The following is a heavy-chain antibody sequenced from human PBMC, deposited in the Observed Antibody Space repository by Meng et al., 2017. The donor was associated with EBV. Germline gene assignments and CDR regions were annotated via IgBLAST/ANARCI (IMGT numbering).Heavy chain of an antibody. CDR1: GGSVNNESYY. J-gene: IGHJ5*02. V-gene: IGHV4-61*01. CDR2: IYYTGST. D-gene: IGHD4-11*01. Sequence: VQLQESGPGLVTPSXXXXXTXXVSGGSVNNESYYWGWIRQPPGKGLEYIGYIYYTGSTNYNSSLKSRVTISLDKSKNQFSLKLTSLTAADTAIYYCARGDYTNYPRWFDPWGQGTLVTVSS. CDR3: ARGDYTNYPRWFDP.